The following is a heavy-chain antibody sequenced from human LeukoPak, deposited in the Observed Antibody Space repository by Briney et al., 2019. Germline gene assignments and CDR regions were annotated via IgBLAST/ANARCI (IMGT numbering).Heavy chain of an antibody. CDR1: GYTFTGYY. CDR3: AREGYYGSGSYYY. D-gene: IGHD3-10*01. V-gene: IGHV1-2*02. CDR2: INPNSGGT. J-gene: IGHJ4*02. Sequence: ASVKVSCKASGYTFTGYYMHWARQAPGQGLEWMGWINPNSGGTNYAQKFQGRVTMTRDTSISTAYMELSRLRSDDTAVYYCAREGYYGSGSYYYWGQGTLVTVSS.